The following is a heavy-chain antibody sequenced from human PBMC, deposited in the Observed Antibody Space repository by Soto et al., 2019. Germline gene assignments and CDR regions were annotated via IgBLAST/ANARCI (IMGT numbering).Heavy chain of an antibody. D-gene: IGHD1-7*01. Sequence: GASVKVSCKASGYTFTGSYMHWVRQTPGQGLEWMGWIYPKTGGTNYAQKFQGWVTMTTDTSISTAYMELSSLKSDDTAVYYCVRENWYYETWGQGTLVTVSS. CDR2: IYPKTGGT. J-gene: IGHJ5*02. CDR1: GYTFTGSY. V-gene: IGHV1-2*04. CDR3: VRENWYYET.